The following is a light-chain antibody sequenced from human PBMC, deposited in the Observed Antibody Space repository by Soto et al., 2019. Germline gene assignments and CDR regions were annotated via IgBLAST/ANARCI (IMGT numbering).Light chain of an antibody. Sequence: QSVLTQPASVSGSPGQSITLSCTGTSSDVGRYNYVSWYQQHPGKAPKLMIYEVSNRRSGVSTRFSGSKSGNTASLTISGHQAEDEADYYCSSYTRGSTLVVFGGGTKLTVL. CDR2: EVS. J-gene: IGLJ3*02. CDR3: SSYTRGSTLVV. CDR1: SSDVGRYNY. V-gene: IGLV2-14*01.